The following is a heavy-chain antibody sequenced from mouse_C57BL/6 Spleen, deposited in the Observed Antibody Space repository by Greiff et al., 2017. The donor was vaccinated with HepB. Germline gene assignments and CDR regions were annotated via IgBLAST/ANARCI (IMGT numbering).Heavy chain of an antibody. CDR2: ISYDGSN. V-gene: IGHV3-6*01. J-gene: IGHJ1*03. CDR1: GYSITSGYY. CDR3: AREPYWYFDV. Sequence: EVKVEESGPGLVKPSQSLSLTCSVTGYSITSGYYWNWIRQFPGNKLEWMGYISYDGSNNYNPSLKNRISITRDTSKNQFFLKLNSVTTEDTATYYCAREPYWYFDVWGTGTTVTVSS.